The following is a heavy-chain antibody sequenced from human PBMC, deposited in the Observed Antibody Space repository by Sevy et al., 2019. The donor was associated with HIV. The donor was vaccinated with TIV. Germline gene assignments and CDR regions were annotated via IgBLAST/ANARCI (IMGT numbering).Heavy chain of an antibody. V-gene: IGHV3-30*04. CDR1: GFTFSSYA. CDR3: ARGLAALPGYYYGLDV. Sequence: GGSLRLSCAASGFTFSSYAMNWVRQAPGKGLEWVALISYDGNNEYYADSVKGRFTISRDNSKNTLYLQMNCLRGEDTAFYYCARGLAALPGYYYGLDVWGQGTTVTVSS. D-gene: IGHD6-6*01. J-gene: IGHJ6*02. CDR2: ISYDGNNE.